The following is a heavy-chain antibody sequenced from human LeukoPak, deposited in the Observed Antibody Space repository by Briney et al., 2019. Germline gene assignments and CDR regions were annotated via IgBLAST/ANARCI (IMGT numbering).Heavy chain of an antibody. D-gene: IGHD6-13*01. CDR1: GFTFSSYA. CDR3: AKAGRYSSSWYNHYFDY. CDR2: ISGSGGST. J-gene: IGHJ4*02. Sequence: GGSLRLSCAASGFTFSSYAMSWVRQAPGKGLEWVSAISGSGGSTYYADSVKGRFTISRDNSKNTLYLQMNSQRAEDTAVYYCAKAGRYSSSWYNHYFDYWGQGTLVTVSS. V-gene: IGHV3-23*01.